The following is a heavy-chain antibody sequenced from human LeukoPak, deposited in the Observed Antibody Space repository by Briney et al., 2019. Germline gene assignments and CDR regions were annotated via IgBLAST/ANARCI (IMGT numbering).Heavy chain of an antibody. CDR1: GGSFSGYY. CDR3: ARQYCSSTSCYPRDGMDV. Sequence: SVTLSLTCAVYGGSFSGYYWSWIRQPPGKGLEWIGEINHSGSTNYNPSLKSRVTISVDTCKNQFSLKLSSVTGADTAVYYCARQYCSSTSCYPRDGMDVWGQGTTVTVSS. V-gene: IGHV4-34*01. D-gene: IGHD2-2*01. J-gene: IGHJ6*02. CDR2: INHSGST.